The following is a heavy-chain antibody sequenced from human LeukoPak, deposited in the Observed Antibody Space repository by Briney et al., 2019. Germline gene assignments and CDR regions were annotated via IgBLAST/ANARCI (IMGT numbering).Heavy chain of an antibody. CDR1: GFTFGTYW. CDR2: IKQDGSEK. CDR3: ARSRYLDY. Sequence: PGGSLRLSCAASGFTFGTYWMSWVRQAPGKGLEWVANIKQDGSEKNYVDSVKGRFTISRDNAKNSLYLQMNSLRAEDTAVYYCARSRYLDYWGQGTLVTVFS. J-gene: IGHJ4*02. V-gene: IGHV3-7*01.